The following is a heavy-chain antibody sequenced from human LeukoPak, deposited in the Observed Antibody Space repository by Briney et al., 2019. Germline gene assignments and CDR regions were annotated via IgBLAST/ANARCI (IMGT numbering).Heavy chain of an antibody. CDR1: GFTFSSYA. V-gene: IGHV3-33*08. Sequence: PGGSLRLSCAASGFTFSSYAMSWVRQAPGKGLEWVAVIWYDGSNKYYADSVKGRFTISRDNAKNSLYLQMNSLRAEDTAVYYCARTLPGYSSGWYEGSANYGMDVWGQGTTVTVSS. CDR2: IWYDGSNK. CDR3: ARTLPGYSSGWYEGSANYGMDV. D-gene: IGHD6-19*01. J-gene: IGHJ6*02.